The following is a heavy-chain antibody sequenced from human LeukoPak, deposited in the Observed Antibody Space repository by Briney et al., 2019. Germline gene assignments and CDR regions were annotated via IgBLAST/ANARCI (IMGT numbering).Heavy chain of an antibody. J-gene: IGHJ6*02. V-gene: IGHV3-48*04. CDR3: ARHHFGDRSDYYYYGMDV. D-gene: IGHD3-22*01. CDR2: ISISGSAI. Sequence: GGSLRLSCAASGFTLSSYWMSWVRQAPGKGLEWVSYISISGSAIYYAHAVKGRFTISRENAKNSLYLIMNSLRAENTAVYYCARHHFGDRSDYYYYGMDVWGQGTTVTVSS. CDR1: GFTLSSYW.